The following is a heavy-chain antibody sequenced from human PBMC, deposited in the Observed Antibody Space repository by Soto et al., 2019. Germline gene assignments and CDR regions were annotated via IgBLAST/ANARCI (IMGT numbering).Heavy chain of an antibody. V-gene: IGHV1-69*13. CDR1: GGTFSSYA. Sequence: SVKVSCKASGGTFSSYAISWVRQAPGQGLEWMGGIIPIFDTANYAQKFQGRVTITADESTSTAYMELSSLRSEDTAVYYCARVGRYDSSGSKYYYYYYGMDVWGQGTTVTVSS. D-gene: IGHD3-22*01. CDR3: ARVGRYDSSGSKYYYYYYGMDV. CDR2: IIPIFDTA. J-gene: IGHJ6*02.